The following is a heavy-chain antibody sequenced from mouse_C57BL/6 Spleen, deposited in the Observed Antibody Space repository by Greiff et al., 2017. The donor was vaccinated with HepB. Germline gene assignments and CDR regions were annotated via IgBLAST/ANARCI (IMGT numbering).Heavy chain of an antibody. V-gene: IGHV3-5*01. J-gene: IGHJ1*03. CDR3: ARDGATVVGFDV. Sequence: VQLQQSGPGLVKPSQTVFLTCTVTGISITTGNYRWSWIRQFPGNKLEWIGYIYYSGTITYNPSLTSRTTITRDTPKNQFFLEMNSLTAEDTATYYCARDGATVVGFDVWGTGTTVTVSS. D-gene: IGHD1-1*01. CDR1: GISITTGNYR. CDR2: IYYSGTI.